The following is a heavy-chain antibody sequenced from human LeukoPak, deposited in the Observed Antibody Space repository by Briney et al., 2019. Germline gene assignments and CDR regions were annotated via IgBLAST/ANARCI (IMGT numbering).Heavy chain of an antibody. D-gene: IGHD2/OR15-2a*01. J-gene: IGHJ5*02. V-gene: IGHV4-59*01. CDR1: RGSISSYY. Sequence: PSETPSLTCTLSRGSISSYYWSWIRQPPGKGLEWSGYIYWSGSINYRPSLKSGVTISVDSSKNEVSLKVSSVTAADTGVYYCARAKLSNWFDAWGQGTLVSVSS. CDR2: IYWSGSI. CDR3: ARAKLSNWFDA.